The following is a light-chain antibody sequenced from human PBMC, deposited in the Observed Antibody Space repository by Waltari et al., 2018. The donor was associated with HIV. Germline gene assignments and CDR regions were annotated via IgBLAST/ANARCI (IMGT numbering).Light chain of an antibody. CDR3: GTWDSSLSAWV. V-gene: IGLV1-51*01. J-gene: IGLJ3*02. Sequence: QSVLTQPPSVSAAPGQKVTISCSGSSSNIGNNYVSWYQQRPGTAPTLLIYDNNKRPSGIPDRFSGSKSGTSATLGITGLQTGDEADYYCGTWDSSLSAWVFGGGTKLTVL. CDR1: SSNIGNNY. CDR2: DNN.